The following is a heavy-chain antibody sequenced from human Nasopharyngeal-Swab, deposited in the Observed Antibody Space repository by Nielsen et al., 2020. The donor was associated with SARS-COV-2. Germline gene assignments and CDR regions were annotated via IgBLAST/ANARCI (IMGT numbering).Heavy chain of an antibody. CDR2: INPSGGST. D-gene: IGHD6-13*01. CDR1: GYTFTSYY. CDR3: ARESIAAAGRDFDY. J-gene: IGHJ4*02. V-gene: IGHV1-46*01. Sequence: ASVKVSCKASGYTFTSYYMHWVQQAPGQGLEWMGIINPSGGSTSYAQKFQGRVTMTRDTSTSTVYMELSRLRSDDTAVYYCARESIAAAGRDFDYWGQGTLVTVSS.